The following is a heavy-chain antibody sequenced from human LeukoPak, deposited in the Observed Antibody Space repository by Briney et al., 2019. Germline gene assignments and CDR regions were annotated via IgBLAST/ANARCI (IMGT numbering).Heavy chain of an antibody. CDR3: ARLDGYSSSSRYYGTDV. D-gene: IGHD4-11*01. J-gene: IGHJ6*02. V-gene: IGHV1-69*13. CDR1: GGTFSSYG. Sequence: ASVKVSCKVSGGTFSSYGISWVRQAPGQGLEWMGGIIPIFGTANYAQKFQGRVTITADESTSTAYMELSSLRSEDTAVYYCARLDGYSSSSRYYGTDVWGQGTTVTVSS. CDR2: IIPIFGTA.